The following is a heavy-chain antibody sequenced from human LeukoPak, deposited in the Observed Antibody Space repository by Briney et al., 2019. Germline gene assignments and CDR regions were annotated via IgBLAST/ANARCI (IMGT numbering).Heavy chain of an antibody. CDR3: ARGSSEVAGDPIDY. D-gene: IGHD6-19*01. CDR2: IYYSGST. Sequence: PSQTLSLTCTVSGGSISSSSYYWGWIRQPPGKGLEWIGSIYYSGSTYYNPSLKSRVTISVDTSKNQFSLKLSSVTAADTAVYYCARGSSEVAGDPIDYWGQGTLVTVSS. CDR1: GGSISSSSYY. V-gene: IGHV4-39*07. J-gene: IGHJ4*02.